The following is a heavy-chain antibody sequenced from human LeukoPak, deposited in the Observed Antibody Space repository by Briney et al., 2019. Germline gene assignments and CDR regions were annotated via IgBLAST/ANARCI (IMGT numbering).Heavy chain of an antibody. J-gene: IGHJ6*04. CDR2: IKEDGSDK. V-gene: IGHV3-7*01. CDR1: GFTFSNSR. CDR3: VRESDVWSGPGIGRPLDV. D-gene: IGHD3-3*01. Sequence: PGGSLRLSCLASGFTFSNSRMTWVRQAPGRGLEWVANIKEDGSDKQYVDSVRGRFTISRDNAKNSVSLQMDGLRAEDTAVYHCVRESDVWSGPGIGRPLDVWGKGTTVTVSS.